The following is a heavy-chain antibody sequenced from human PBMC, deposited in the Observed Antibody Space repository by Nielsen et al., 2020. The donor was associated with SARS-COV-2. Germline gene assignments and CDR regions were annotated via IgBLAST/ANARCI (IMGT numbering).Heavy chain of an antibody. D-gene: IGHD3-9*01. CDR2: VYYSGST. V-gene: IGHV4-59*01. CDR1: GGSFSGYY. J-gene: IGHJ4*02. CDR3: AREGFDWHYDY. Sequence: SETLSLTCAVYGGSFSGYYWSWIRQPPGKGPEWIGYVYYSGSTTSNPSLKSRVTISLDTSKNQFSLRLSSVTAADTAVYYCAREGFDWHYDYWGQGTLVTVSS.